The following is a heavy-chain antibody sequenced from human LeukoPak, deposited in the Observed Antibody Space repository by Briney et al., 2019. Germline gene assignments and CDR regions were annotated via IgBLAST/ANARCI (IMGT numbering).Heavy chain of an antibody. CDR1: GFTVSSFT. J-gene: IGHJ4*02. CDR3: AKEGRSLQTY. V-gene: IGHV3-7*03. Sequence: GGSLRLSCAASGFTVSSFTFHWVRQAPGKGLEWVANIKEDGSQKYYVDSVKGRFTISRDNAKNSLFLQTNSLRVEDTAVYYCAKEGRSLQTYWGQGTLVTVSS. CDR2: IKEDGSQK. D-gene: IGHD5-24*01.